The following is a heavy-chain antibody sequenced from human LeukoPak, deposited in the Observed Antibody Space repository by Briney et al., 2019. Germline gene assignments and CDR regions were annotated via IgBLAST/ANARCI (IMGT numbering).Heavy chain of an antibody. CDR1: GGSISSSSYY. V-gene: IGHV4-39*07. Sequence: SETLSLTCTVSGGSISSSSYYWGWIRQPPGKGLEWIGSIYYSGSTYYNPSLESRVTISIDPSKSQFSLKLTSVTAADTAVYYCARIRDYYDSSGFIDYWGQGTLVTVSS. D-gene: IGHD3-22*01. J-gene: IGHJ4*02. CDR3: ARIRDYYDSSGFIDY. CDR2: IYYSGST.